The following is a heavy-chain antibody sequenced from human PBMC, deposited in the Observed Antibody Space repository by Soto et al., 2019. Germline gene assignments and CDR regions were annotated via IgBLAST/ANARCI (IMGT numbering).Heavy chain of an antibody. Sequence: GGSLRLSCTASGFTFGDYAMSWVRQAPGKGLEWVGFIRSKAYGGTTEYAASVKGRFTISRDDSKSIAYLQMNSLKTEDTAVYYCTRVYLRHYYDSSGYGPDYWGQGTLVTVSS. CDR1: GFTFGDYA. CDR3: TRVYLRHYYDSSGYGPDY. CDR2: IRSKAYGGTT. D-gene: IGHD3-22*01. V-gene: IGHV3-49*04. J-gene: IGHJ4*02.